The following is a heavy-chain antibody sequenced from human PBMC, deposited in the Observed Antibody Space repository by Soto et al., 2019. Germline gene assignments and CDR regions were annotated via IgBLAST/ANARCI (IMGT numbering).Heavy chain of an antibody. CDR2: IYHSGST. V-gene: IGHV4-38-2*02. J-gene: IGHJ5*02. Sequence: PSETLSLTCAVSGYSISNGYYWGWIRQPPGKGLEWIGSIYHSGSTYYNPSLKSRVTISVDTSKNQFSLKLSSVTAADTAVYYCAIEHPDYDFWSGYRNWFDPWGQGTLVTVSS. CDR1: GYSISNGYY. D-gene: IGHD3-3*01. CDR3: AIEHPDYDFWSGYRNWFDP.